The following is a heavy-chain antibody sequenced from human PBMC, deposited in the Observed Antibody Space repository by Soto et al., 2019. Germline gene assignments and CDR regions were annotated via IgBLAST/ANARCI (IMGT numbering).Heavy chain of an antibody. Sequence: GESLKISCKASGYTFPRLYTAWVRQMPGKGLELMGIFYLGDSKYTFSPSFEGRVHISADKSIKTAYLPRHNLKASDTAMYYCARAPFRGIVVVPPERGYFDIWGQGTMVTVSS. V-gene: IGHV5-51*01. CDR1: GYTFPRLY. D-gene: IGHD2-2*01. J-gene: IGHJ3*02. CDR2: FYLGDSKY. CDR3: ARAPFRGIVVVPPERGYFDI.